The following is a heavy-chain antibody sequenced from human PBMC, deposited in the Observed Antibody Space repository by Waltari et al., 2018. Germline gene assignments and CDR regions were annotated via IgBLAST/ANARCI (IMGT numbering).Heavy chain of an antibody. Sequence: QVQLQESGPSLLKPSETLSLICTVSGGSISGFYWSWVRQPPGKGLDWIGYIYYTGRTNFNPSLKSCVTMSVATSKNQLSLKLSSVTAADTAFYSCARGGGGDWAWFDPWGQGTLVTVSS. CDR2: IYYTGRT. CDR3: ARGGGGDWAWFDP. CDR1: GGSISGFY. J-gene: IGHJ5*02. V-gene: IGHV4-59*13. D-gene: IGHD2-21*02.